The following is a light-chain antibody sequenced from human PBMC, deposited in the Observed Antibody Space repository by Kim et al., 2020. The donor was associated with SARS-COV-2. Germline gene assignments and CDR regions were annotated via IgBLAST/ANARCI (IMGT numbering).Light chain of an antibody. J-gene: IGKJ2*01. CDR3: QQYGNSPRT. CDR1: QSVSRN. Sequence: EVVMTQSPAILSVSPGESATLSCRASQSVSRNLAWYQQNPGQAPRLLIYGASSRATGIPDRFSGSGSGTDFTLTISRLEPEDFAVYFCQQYGNSPRTFGQGTKLEI. V-gene: IGKV3-20*01. CDR2: GAS.